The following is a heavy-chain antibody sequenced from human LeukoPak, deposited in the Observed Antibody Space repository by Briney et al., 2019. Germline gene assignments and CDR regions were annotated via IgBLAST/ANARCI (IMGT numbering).Heavy chain of an antibody. CDR2: ISYDGSN. CDR3: TRGGGEATSGQLFDY. D-gene: IGHD6-19*01. CDR1: GFTFNSYA. V-gene: IGHV3-30*04. J-gene: IGHJ4*02. Sequence: GGSLRLSCAASGFTFNSYAMHWVRQAPGKGLEWVTIISYDGSNKYADSVKGRFTISRDNSKNTLYLQMNSLKTEDTAVYYCTRGGGEATSGQLFDYWGQGALVTVSS.